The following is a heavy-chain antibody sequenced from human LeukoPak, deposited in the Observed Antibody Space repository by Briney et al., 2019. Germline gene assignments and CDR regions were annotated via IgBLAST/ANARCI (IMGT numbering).Heavy chain of an antibody. CDR2: ISYDGSNK. J-gene: IGHJ4*02. V-gene: IGHV3-30*18. CDR1: GFTFSSYG. Sequence: PGGSLRLSCAASGFTFSSYGMHWVRQAPGKGLEWVAVISYDGSNKYYADSVKGRFTISRDNSKNTLYLQMNSLRAEDTAVYYCAKDQADYYDSSGYYPGGDYWGQGTLVTVSS. D-gene: IGHD3-22*01. CDR3: AKDQADYYDSSGYYPGGDY.